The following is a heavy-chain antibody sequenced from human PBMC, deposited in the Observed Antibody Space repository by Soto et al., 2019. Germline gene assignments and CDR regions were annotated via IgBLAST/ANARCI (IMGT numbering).Heavy chain of an antibody. V-gene: IGHV6-1*01. CDR2: TYHRSKWYN. D-gene: IGHD6-25*01. J-gene: IGHJ5*01. CDR1: GDSVSSNSAA. CDR3: ARDQLSSGLHVWFDS. Sequence: SQTLSLTCDISGDSVSSNSAAWAWIRQSPSRGLEFLGRTYHRSKWYNDYAISVKRRITINADTSENQFSLQLTSVTSADTAVYYCARDQLSSGLHVWFDSWGQGTLVTVSS.